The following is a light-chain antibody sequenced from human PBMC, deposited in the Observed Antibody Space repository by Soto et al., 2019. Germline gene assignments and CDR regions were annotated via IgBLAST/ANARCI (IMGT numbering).Light chain of an antibody. CDR1: SSDVGGYDY. Sequence: QSALTQPASVSGSPGQSITISCTGTSSDVGGYDYVSWYQLHPGKAPNLMDFDVSNRPSGVSYRFSCYKSANTSSLTISGRQADDEADYCCSSYSILTAYLFGTGTKVTVL. J-gene: IGLJ1*01. V-gene: IGLV2-14*03. CDR3: SSYSILTAYL. CDR2: DVS.